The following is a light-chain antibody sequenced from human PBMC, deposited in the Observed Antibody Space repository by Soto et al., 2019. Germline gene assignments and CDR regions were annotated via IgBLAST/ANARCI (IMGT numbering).Light chain of an antibody. Sequence: QSVLTQPPSVSGAPGQRGTISCTGSSSNTGAGYDVHWYQQLPGTAPKLLIYGSTNRPSGVPDRFSGSKSGASASLAIPGLQAVDEADYYCQSYDSSLGGSYVFGTGTKVTVL. CDR2: GST. J-gene: IGLJ1*01. CDR3: QSYDSSLGGSYV. V-gene: IGLV1-40*01. CDR1: SSNTGAGYD.